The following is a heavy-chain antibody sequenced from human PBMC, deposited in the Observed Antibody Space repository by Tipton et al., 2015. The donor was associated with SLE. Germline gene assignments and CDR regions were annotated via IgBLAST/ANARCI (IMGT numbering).Heavy chain of an antibody. V-gene: IGHV4-31*03. CDR2: IYHSGTT. CDR3: ARDQGPHGTSGYFDY. Sequence: LRLSCTVSGGSISSGGFYWSWVRQHPGKGLEWIGYIYHSGTTYYNPSLKSRVTISVDTSKNQFSLQLNSVTAADTAVYYCARDQGPHGTSGYFDYWGQGTLVTVSS. J-gene: IGHJ4*02. CDR1: GGSISSGGFY. D-gene: IGHD2-8*01.